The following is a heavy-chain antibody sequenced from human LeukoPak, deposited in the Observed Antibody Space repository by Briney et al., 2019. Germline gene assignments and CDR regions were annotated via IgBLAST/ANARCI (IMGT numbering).Heavy chain of an antibody. Sequence: PGGSLRLSCAASGFTFSSYAMSWVGQAAGKGVEWVSAISGSGGSTYYADSVKGRFTISRDNSKNTLYLKMNSLRAEDTAVYYCAKGSSWYAQHYYYYYYMDVWGKGTTVTVSS. D-gene: IGHD6-13*01. CDR1: GFTFSSYA. CDR3: AKGSSWYAQHYYYYYYMDV. V-gene: IGHV3-23*01. J-gene: IGHJ6*03. CDR2: ISGSGGST.